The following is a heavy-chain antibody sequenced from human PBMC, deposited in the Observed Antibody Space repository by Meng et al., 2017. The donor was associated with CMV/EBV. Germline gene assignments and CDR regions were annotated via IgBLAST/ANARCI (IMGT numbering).Heavy chain of an antibody. CDR2: IDWDDDK. CDR3: AKEVVRGENWFDP. CDR1: GFSLSTSGMR. V-gene: IGHV2-70D*14. Sequence: SGPTLVKPTQTLTLTCTFSGFSLSTSGMRVSWIRQPPGKALEWLSRIDWDDDKFYSTSLKTRLTISKDTSKNQVVLTMTNMDPVDTATYYCAKEVVRGENWFDPWGQGTLVTVSS. D-gene: IGHD3-10*01. J-gene: IGHJ5*02.